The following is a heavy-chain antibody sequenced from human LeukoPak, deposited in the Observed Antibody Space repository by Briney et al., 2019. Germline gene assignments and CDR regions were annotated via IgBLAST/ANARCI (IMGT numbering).Heavy chain of an antibody. J-gene: IGHJ4*02. Sequence: GASVKVSCKTSGYTFTDYYMHWVRQAPGQGLEWMGWINPNGGDTKYAQMFQGRVTLTRDTSITTAYMELSRLTSDDTAVYYCANTYSSGWYFHYWGQGTLVTVSS. CDR2: INPNGGDT. CDR3: ANTYSSGWYFHY. V-gene: IGHV1-2*02. D-gene: IGHD6-19*01. CDR1: GYTFTDYY.